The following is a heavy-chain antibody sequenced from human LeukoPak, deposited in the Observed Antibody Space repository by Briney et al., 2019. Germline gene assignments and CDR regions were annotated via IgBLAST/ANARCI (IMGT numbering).Heavy chain of an antibody. J-gene: IGHJ6*03. D-gene: IGHD3-3*01. CDR3: ARGQYYDFWMTISYMDV. CDR1: GFTFSSYT. CDR2: IYYSGST. Sequence: AGGSLRLSRAASGFTFSSYTMSWVRQAPGKGLEWIGSIYYSGSTYYNPSLKSRVTISVDTSKNQFSLKLSSVTAADTAVYYCARGQYYDFWMTISYMDVWGKGTTVTVSS. V-gene: IGHV4-38-2*01.